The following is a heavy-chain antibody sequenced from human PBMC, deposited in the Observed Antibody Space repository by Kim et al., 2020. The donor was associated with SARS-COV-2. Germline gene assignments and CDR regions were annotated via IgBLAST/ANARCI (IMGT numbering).Heavy chain of an antibody. D-gene: IGHD1-20*01. J-gene: IGHJ4*02. V-gene: IGHV1-18*01. Sequence: AQKLQGRVTMTTDTSTSTAYMELRSLRSDDTAVYYCAGGYNWNGGSFDYWGQGTLVTVSS. CDR3: AGGYNWNGGSFDY.